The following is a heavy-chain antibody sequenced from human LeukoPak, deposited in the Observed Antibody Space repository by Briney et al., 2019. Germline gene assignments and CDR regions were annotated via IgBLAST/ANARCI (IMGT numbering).Heavy chain of an antibody. CDR2: IKEDGSRK. D-gene: IGHD3-22*01. CDR1: GFTFSSYW. J-gene: IGHJ4*02. Sequence: GSLRLSCAASGFTFSSYWMTWVRQAPGKGLEWVANIKEDGSRKNYVDSVKGRFTISRDNAKNLLYLQMNSLRAEDTAVYYCATPLDYYDSSGYHQGGDWGQGTLVTVSS. V-gene: IGHV3-7*03. CDR3: ATPLDYYDSSGYHQGGD.